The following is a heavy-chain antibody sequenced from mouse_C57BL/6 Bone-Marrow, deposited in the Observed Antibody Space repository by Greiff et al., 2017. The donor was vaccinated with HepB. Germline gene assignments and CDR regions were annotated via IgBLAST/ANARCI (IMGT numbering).Heavy chain of an antibody. CDR3: AIRLRRGFDY. Sequence: EVQLQQSGPELVKPGASVKISCKASGYTFTDYYMNWVKQSHGKSLEWIGDINPNNGGTSYNQKFKGKATLTVDKSSSTAYMELRSLTSEDSAVYYCAIRLRRGFDYWGQGTTLTVSS. J-gene: IGHJ2*01. V-gene: IGHV1-26*01. D-gene: IGHD2-4*01. CDR1: GYTFTDYY. CDR2: INPNNGGT.